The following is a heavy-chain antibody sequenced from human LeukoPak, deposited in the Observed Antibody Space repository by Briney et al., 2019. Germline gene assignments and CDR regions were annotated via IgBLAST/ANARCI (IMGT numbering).Heavy chain of an antibody. J-gene: IGHJ5*02. D-gene: IGHD6-6*01. CDR3: ERNIAARWFDP. CDR1: GFTFSSYW. V-gene: IGHV3-74*01. Sequence: GGSLRLSCAASGFTFSSYWMHWVRQAPGKGLVWVSRIKSDGSSTSYADFVKGRFTISRDNAKNTLYLQMNSLRAEDTAVYYCERNIAARWFDPWGQGTLVTVSS. CDR2: IKSDGSST.